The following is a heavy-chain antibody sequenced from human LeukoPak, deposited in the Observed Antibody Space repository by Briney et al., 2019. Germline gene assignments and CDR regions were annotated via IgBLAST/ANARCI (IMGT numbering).Heavy chain of an antibody. CDR2: IKSKTDGGTT. CDR1: GFTFSNAW. Sequence: GGSLRLSCAASGFTFSNAWMSWVRKAPGKGLEWVGRIKSKTDGGTTDYAAPVKGRFTISRDDSKNTLYLQMNSLKTEDTAVYYCTTAQYYDILTGYSPFDYWGQGTLVTVSS. D-gene: IGHD3-9*01. V-gene: IGHV3-15*01. CDR3: TTAQYYDILTGYSPFDY. J-gene: IGHJ4*02.